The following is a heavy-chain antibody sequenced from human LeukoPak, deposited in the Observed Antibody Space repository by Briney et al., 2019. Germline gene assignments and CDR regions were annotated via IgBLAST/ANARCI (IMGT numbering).Heavy chain of an antibody. CDR2: INANSGGT. CDR1: GYTFTGYY. J-gene: IGHJ4*02. V-gene: IGHV1-2*02. CDR3: ARGGSSWYREFDY. D-gene: IGHD6-13*01. Sequence: APVKVSCKASGYTFTGYYMHWVRQAPGQGLEWMGWINANSGGTNSAQKFQGRVTMSRHTSISTAYMELSRLRSDDTAVYYCARGGSSWYREFDYWGQGTLVTVSS.